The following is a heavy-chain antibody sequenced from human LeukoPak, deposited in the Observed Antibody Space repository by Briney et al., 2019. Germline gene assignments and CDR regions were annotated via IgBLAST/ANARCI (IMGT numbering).Heavy chain of an antibody. CDR2: ISWNSGSI. CDR1: GFTFDDYA. Sequence: GGSLRLSCAASGFTFDDYAMHWVRQAPGKGLEWVSGISWNSGSIGYADSVKGRFTISRDNAKNSLYLQMNSLRAEDMALYYCASGAVAGSNFDYWGQGTLVTVSS. CDR3: ASGAVAGSNFDY. J-gene: IGHJ4*02. D-gene: IGHD6-19*01. V-gene: IGHV3-9*03.